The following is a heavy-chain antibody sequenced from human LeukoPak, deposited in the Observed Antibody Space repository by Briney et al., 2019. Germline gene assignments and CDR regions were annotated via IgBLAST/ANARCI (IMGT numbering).Heavy chain of an antibody. Sequence: ASVKVSCKASGYTFTGYYMHWVRQAPGQGLEWMGWINPNSGGTNHAQKFQGRVTMTRDTSISTAYMELSRLRSDDTAVYYCASDLGADSSGIYYYYGMDVWGQGTTVTVSS. J-gene: IGHJ6*02. D-gene: IGHD3-22*01. CDR3: ASDLGADSSGIYYYYGMDV. CDR1: GYTFTGYY. CDR2: INPNSGGT. V-gene: IGHV1-2*02.